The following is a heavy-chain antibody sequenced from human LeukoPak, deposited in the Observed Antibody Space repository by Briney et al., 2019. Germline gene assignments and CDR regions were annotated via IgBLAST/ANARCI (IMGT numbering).Heavy chain of an antibody. D-gene: IGHD3/OR15-3a*01. V-gene: IGHV3-15*01. J-gene: IGHJ4*02. CDR1: GFTVSNNW. Sequence: GGSLRLSCAASGFTVSNNWMSWVRQAPGKGLEWVGRIKSKTDGGTTDYVTPVKGRFTISRDDSKNTLYLQMNSLKTEDTAVYYCTTGLQDWLSRELWGQGTLVTVSS. CDR2: IKSKTDGGTT. CDR3: TTGLQDWLSREL.